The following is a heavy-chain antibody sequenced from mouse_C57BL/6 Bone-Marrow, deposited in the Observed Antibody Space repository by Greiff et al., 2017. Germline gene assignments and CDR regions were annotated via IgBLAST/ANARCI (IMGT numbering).Heavy chain of an antibody. CDR3: ASERDYYGSSYGWYFDV. CDR2: IDPSDSET. V-gene: IGHV1-52*01. CDR1: GYTFTSYW. J-gene: IGHJ1*03. Sequence: QVQLQQPGAELVRPGSSVKLSCKASGYTFTSYWMHWVKQRPIQGLEWIGNIDPSDSETHYNQKFKDKATLTVDKSSSTAYIQLSSLTSEDSAVYYCASERDYYGSSYGWYFDVWGTGTTVTVSS. D-gene: IGHD1-1*01.